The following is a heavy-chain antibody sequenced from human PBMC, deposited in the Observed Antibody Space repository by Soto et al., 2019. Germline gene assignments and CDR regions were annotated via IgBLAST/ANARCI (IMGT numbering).Heavy chain of an antibody. D-gene: IGHD3-3*01. J-gene: IGHJ6*02. CDR2: IYYSGST. Sequence: ASETLSLTCTVPGGSISSYYWSWIRQPPGKGLEWIGYIYYSGSTNYNPSLKSRVTISVDTSKNQFSLKLSSVTAADTAVYYCARLPTIFGVPGDYYYGMDVWGQGTTVTVSS. CDR3: ARLPTIFGVPGDYYYGMDV. CDR1: GGSISSYY. V-gene: IGHV4-59*01.